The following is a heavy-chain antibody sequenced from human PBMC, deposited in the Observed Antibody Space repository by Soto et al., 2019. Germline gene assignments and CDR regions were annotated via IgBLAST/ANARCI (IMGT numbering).Heavy chain of an antibody. Sequence: ASVKVSCKASGGTFSSYAISWVRQAPGRGLEWMGGIIPIFGTANYAQKFQGRVTITADESASTAYMELSSLRSEDTAVYYCARVADGTYYYDSSGFNWFDPWGQGTLVTVSS. D-gene: IGHD3-22*01. CDR2: IIPIFGTA. V-gene: IGHV1-69*13. J-gene: IGHJ5*02. CDR3: ARVADGTYYYDSSGFNWFDP. CDR1: GGTFSSYA.